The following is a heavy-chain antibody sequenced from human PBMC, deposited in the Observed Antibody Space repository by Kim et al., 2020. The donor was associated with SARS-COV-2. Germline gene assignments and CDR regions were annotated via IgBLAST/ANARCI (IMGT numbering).Heavy chain of an antibody. J-gene: IGHJ4*02. D-gene: IGHD1-26*01. CDR3: ARDLADPTSDDY. Sequence: GGSLRLSCAASGFTFSSYSMNWVRQAPGKGLEWVSSISSSSSYIYYADSVKGRFTISRDNAKNSLYLQMNSLRAEDTAVYYCARDLADPTSDDYWGQGTLVTVSS. CDR1: GFTFSSYS. V-gene: IGHV3-21*01. CDR2: ISSSSSYI.